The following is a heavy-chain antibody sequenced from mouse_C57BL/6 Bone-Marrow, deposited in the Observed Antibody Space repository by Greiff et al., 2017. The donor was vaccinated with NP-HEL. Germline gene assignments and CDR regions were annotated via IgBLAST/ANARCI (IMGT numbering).Heavy chain of an antibody. Sequence: EVKLMESGAELVKPGASVKLSCTASGFNIKDYSMHWVKQRTEQGLEWIGRIDPEDGETKYAPKFQGKATIPADTSSNPAYLQLSSLTSEDTAVYYCARSEYSNYETWFAYWGQGTLVTVSA. V-gene: IGHV14-2*01. CDR3: ARSEYSNYETWFAY. CDR1: GFNIKDYS. CDR2: IDPEDGET. D-gene: IGHD2-5*01. J-gene: IGHJ3*01.